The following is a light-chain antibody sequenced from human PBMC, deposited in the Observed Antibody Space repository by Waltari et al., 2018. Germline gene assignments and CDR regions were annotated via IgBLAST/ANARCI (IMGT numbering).Light chain of an antibody. J-gene: IGLJ3*02. CDR2: RDK. Sequence: SVVTQPPSASGTPGQRVPMTCSGGRSNIVKHSVIWYQQVPGTAPKLLIHRDKDRPSGVPDRFSGSKSGTSASLAISGLRSEDEAEYYCTVWDDSLSAWVFGGGTKLTVL. CDR3: TVWDDSLSAWV. CDR1: RSNIVKHS. V-gene: IGLV1-47*01.